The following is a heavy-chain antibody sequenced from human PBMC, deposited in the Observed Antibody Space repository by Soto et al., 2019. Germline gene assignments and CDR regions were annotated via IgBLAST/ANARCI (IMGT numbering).Heavy chain of an antibody. CDR1: GYSISSGYY. V-gene: IGHV4-38-2*02. CDR3: ARDLEAAGTEFDY. CDR2: IYHSGST. Sequence: SETLSLTCAVSGYSISSGYYWGWIRQPPGKGLEWIGSIYHSGSTYYNPSLKSRVTISVDTSKNQFSLKLSSVTAADTAVYYCARDLEAAGTEFDYWGQGTLVTVSS. J-gene: IGHJ4*02. D-gene: IGHD6-13*01.